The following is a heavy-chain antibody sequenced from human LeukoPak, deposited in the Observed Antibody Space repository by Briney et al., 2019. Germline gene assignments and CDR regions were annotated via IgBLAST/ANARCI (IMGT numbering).Heavy chain of an antibody. CDR2: IGSDGSTT. D-gene: IGHD3-22*01. CDR3: ARERSGSSGYYSAIDS. Sequence: PGGSLGLSCVDSRFTFSSYWMHWVRQPPENGLVWVSRIGSDGSTTTYADSVKGRFTISRDNAKNTLYLQMNSLRAEDTAVYYCARERSGSSGYYSAIDSWGQGTLVTVSS. J-gene: IGHJ4*02. V-gene: IGHV3-74*01. CDR1: RFTFSSYW.